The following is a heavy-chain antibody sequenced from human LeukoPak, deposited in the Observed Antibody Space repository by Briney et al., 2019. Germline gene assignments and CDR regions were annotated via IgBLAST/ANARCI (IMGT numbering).Heavy chain of an antibody. CDR1: GFTFSSYS. CDR3: ARSIKQWLGDDY. D-gene: IGHD6-19*01. J-gene: IGHJ4*02. CDR2: ISSSSSYI. V-gene: IGHV3-21*01. Sequence: GGSLRLSCAASGFTFSSYSMNWVRQAPGKGLEWVSSISSSSSYIYYADSVKGRFTISRDNAKNSLYLQMNSLRAEDTAVYYCARSIKQWLGDDYWGQGTLVTVSS.